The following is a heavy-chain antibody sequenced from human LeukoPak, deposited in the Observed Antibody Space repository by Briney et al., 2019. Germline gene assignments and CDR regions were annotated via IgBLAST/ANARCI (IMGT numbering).Heavy chain of an antibody. CDR2: INHSGST. Sequence: PSETLSLTCAVYGGSFSGYYWSWIRQPPGKGLEWIGEINHSGSTNYNPSLKSRVTISVDTSKNQFSLKLSSVTAADTAVYYCARHGRLRHWFDPWGQGTLVTVSS. V-gene: IGHV4-34*01. CDR3: ARHGRLRHWFDP. CDR1: GGSFSGYY. J-gene: IGHJ5*02.